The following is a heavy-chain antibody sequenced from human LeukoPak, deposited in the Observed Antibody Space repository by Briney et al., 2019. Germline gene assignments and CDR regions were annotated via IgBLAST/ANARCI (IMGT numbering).Heavy chain of an antibody. CDR1: GFTFSSYS. J-gene: IGHJ6*02. CDR3: ARVGYNWNDVHYYYGMDV. D-gene: IGHD1-20*01. V-gene: IGHV3-48*02. CDR2: ISSSSSTI. Sequence: PGGSLRLSCAASGFTFSSYSMNWVRQAPGKGLEWVSYISSSSSTIYYADSVKGRFTISRDNAKNSLYLQMNSLRDEDTAVYYCARVGYNWNDVHYYYGMDVWGQGTTVTVSS.